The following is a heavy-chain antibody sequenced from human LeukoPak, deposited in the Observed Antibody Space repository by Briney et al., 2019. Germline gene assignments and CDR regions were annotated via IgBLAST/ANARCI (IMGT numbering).Heavy chain of an antibody. Sequence: PSETLSLTCAVYGGSFSGYYWSWIRQPPGKGLEWIGEINHSGSTNYNPSLKSRVTISVDTSKNQFSLKLSPVTAADTAVYYCARERYFDYWGQGTLVTVSS. CDR3: ARERYFDY. CDR2: INHSGST. D-gene: IGHD1-1*01. J-gene: IGHJ4*02. V-gene: IGHV4-34*01. CDR1: GGSFSGYY.